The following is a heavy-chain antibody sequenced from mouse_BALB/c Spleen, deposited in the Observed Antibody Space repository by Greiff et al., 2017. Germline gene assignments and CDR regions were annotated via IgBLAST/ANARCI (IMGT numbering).Heavy chain of an antibody. Sequence: QVQLQQSGAELARPGASVKMSCKASGYTFTSYTMHWVQQRPGQGLEWIGYINPSSGYTNYNQKFKDKATLTADKSSSTAYMQLSSLTSEDSAVYNCARYDDYGFAYWGQGTLVTVSA. D-gene: IGHD2-4*01. CDR1: GYTFTSYT. CDR3: ARYDDYGFAY. J-gene: IGHJ3*01. CDR2: INPSSGYT. V-gene: IGHV1-4*01.